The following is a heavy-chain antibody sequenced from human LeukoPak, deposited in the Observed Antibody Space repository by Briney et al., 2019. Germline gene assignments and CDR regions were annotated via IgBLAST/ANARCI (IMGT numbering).Heavy chain of an antibody. CDR2: INGNGAAT. CDR3: ANGLAASGNFLLRDYYYFIDV. CDR1: GFTFSRLA. V-gene: IGHV3-23*01. Sequence: PGGSLRLSCAASGFTFSRLAMTWVRQAPGKGLEWVSTINGNGAATYYADSFKGRFLISRDDSKSTVYLRMNKLRVEDSGLYYCANGLAASGNFLLRDYYYFIDVWGKGTTVIVS. D-gene: IGHD1-26*01. J-gene: IGHJ6*03.